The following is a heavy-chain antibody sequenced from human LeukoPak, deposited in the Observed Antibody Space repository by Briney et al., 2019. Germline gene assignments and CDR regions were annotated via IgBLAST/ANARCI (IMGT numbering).Heavy chain of an antibody. CDR3: ARVWSYDWSYYFDY. D-gene: IGHD5-12*01. CDR1: GGSISSGDYY. Sequence: SQTLSLTCTVSGGSISSGDYYWRWIRQPPGKGLEWIGYIYYSGSTYYNPSLKSRVTISVDTSKNQFSLKLSSVTAADTAVYYCARVWSYDWSYYFDYWGQGTLVTVSS. V-gene: IGHV4-30-4*01. CDR2: IYYSGST. J-gene: IGHJ4*02.